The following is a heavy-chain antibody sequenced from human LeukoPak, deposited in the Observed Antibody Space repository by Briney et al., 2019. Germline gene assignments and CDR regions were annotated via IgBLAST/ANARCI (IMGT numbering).Heavy chain of an antibody. CDR3: AKDNGWFGELSLGWFDP. CDR1: GFTFSSYG. D-gene: IGHD3-10*01. J-gene: IGHJ5*02. CDR2: ISYDGSNK. Sequence: PGGSLRLSCAASGFTFSSYGMHWVRQAPGKGLEWVAVISYDGSNKYYADSVKGRFTISRDNSKNTLYLQMNSLRAEDTAVYYCAKDNGWFGELSLGWFDPWGQGTLVTASS. V-gene: IGHV3-30*18.